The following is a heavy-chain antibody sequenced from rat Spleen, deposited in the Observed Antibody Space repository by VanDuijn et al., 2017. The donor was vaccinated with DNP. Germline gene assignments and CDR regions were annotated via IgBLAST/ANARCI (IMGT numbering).Heavy chain of an antibody. CDR2: INYSGGT. CDR1: GFSITSDY. D-gene: IGHD1-2*01. CDR3: ARSEAAISTFAY. V-gene: IGHV3-1*01. J-gene: IGHJ3*01. Sequence: EVQLQESGPGLVKPSQSLSLTCSVTGFSITSDYWGWIRKFPGNKMEWVGHINYSGGTSYNPSLQSRISITRDTSKNQFFLQVNSVTTEDTATYYCARSEAAISTFAYWGQGTLVTVSS.